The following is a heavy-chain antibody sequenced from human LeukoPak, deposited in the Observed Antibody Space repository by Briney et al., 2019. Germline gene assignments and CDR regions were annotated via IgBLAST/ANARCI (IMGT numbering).Heavy chain of an antibody. J-gene: IGHJ2*01. V-gene: IGHV3-30*18. D-gene: IGHD2/OR15-2a*01. CDR2: IAHDGSVQ. CDR1: TITFSTCA. CDR3: AKEKVPISMPAWYFDL. Sequence: GGSLRLSCAASTITFSTCAMSWVRQTPGKGLEWVTVIAHDGSVQYYTDSVKGRFTISRDDSKNTLYLQMNSLRAEDTAIYYCAKEKVPISMPAWYFDLWAVAPWSLSPQ.